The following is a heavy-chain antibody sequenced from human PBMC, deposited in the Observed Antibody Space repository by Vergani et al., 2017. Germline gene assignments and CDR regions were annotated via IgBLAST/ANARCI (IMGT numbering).Heavy chain of an antibody. J-gene: IGHJ4*02. D-gene: IGHD1-26*01. Sequence: QLQLQESGPGLVKPSETLSLTCTVSGGSISSSSYYWGWIRQPPGKGLEWIGSIYYSGNTYYNPSLKSRVTISVDTSKNQFSLKLSSVTAADTAVYYCARRRIVGAYDYWGQGTLVTVSS. CDR3: ARRRIVGAYDY. V-gene: IGHV4-39*01. CDR1: GGSISSSSYY. CDR2: IYYSGNT.